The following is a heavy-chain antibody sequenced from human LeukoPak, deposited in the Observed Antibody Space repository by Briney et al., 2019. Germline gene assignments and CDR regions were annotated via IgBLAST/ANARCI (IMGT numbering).Heavy chain of an antibody. CDR2: IKQDGSEK. CDR3: ARDEGAMWLRLVDY. V-gene: IGHV3-7*01. J-gene: IGHJ4*02. D-gene: IGHD5-12*01. Sequence: PGGSLRLSCAASGFTFSSYWMSWVRQAPGKGLEWVANIKQDGSEKYYVDSVKGRFTISRDNAKNSLYLQMNSLRAEDTAVYYCARDEGAMWLRLVDYWGQGTLVTVSS. CDR1: GFTFSSYW.